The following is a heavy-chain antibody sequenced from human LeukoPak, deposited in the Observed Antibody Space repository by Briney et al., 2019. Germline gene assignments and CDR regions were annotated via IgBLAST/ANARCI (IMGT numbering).Heavy chain of an antibody. V-gene: IGHV4-38-2*01. D-gene: IGHD3-10*01. Sequence: PSETLSLTCAVSGYSISSGYYWGWIRQPPGKGLEWIGSIYHSGSTYYNPSLKSRVTISVDTSKNQFSLKLSSVTAADTAVYYFARRGVTINYGAQGPLATFPS. CDR1: GYSISSGYY. CDR2: IYHSGST. CDR3: ARRGVTINY. J-gene: IGHJ4*02.